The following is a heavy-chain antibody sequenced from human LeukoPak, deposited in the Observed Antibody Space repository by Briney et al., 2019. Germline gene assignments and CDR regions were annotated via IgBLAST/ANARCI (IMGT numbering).Heavy chain of an antibody. D-gene: IGHD3-3*01. CDR1: GFTFEDYS. J-gene: IGHJ4*02. V-gene: IGHV3-30*04. CDR2: ISYDGDTK. Sequence: GRSLRLSCAASGFTFEDYSIHWVRQAPGKGLEWVAGISYDGDTKHYADSVKGRFTISRDNSKNTLYLQMNSLRPEDTAMYYCANNYDFWSGEKSGLGDYWGQGTLVTVSS. CDR3: ANNYDFWSGEKSGLGDY.